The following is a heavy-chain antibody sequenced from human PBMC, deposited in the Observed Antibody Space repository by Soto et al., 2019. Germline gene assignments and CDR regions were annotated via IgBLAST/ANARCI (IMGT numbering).Heavy chain of an antibody. D-gene: IGHD2-2*01. Sequence: QVQLAQSGTEVKKPGASVKVSCKTSGYIFTSYYILWVRQAPGQGLELMGIINPSGGTPTYAQKFQCRVTMTRDTATSRFYMELSSLRSEDTAVDYCARGPATAHDAYWGRGTLVTVSS. CDR1: GYIFTSYY. J-gene: IGHJ4*02. V-gene: IGHV1-46*01. CDR3: ARGPATAHDAY. CDR2: INPSGGTP.